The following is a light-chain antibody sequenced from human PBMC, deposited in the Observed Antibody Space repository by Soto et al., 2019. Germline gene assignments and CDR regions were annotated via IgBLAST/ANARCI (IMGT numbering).Light chain of an antibody. J-gene: IGLJ2*01. CDR1: SSNIGSNT. CDR2: SNN. V-gene: IGLV1-44*01. Sequence: QSVLTQPPSASGTPGQRVTISCSGSSSNIGSNTVNWYQPLPGTAPKLLIYSNNQRPSGVPDRFSGSQSGTSASLAISGLQSEDEAGYYCAAWDDSLNAVVFGGGTKVTVL. CDR3: AAWDDSLNAVV.